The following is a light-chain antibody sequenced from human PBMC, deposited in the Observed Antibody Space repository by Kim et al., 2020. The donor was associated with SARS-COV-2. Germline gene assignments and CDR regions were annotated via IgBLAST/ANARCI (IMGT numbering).Light chain of an antibody. CDR2: KVS. J-gene: IGKJ1*01. CDR1: QSISAW. Sequence: ASVGDRVTITCRASQSISAWLAWYQQKPGKVPKLLIYKVSNLESGVPSRFSGSGSGTEFTLTISSLQPDDFASYYCQQYDSYPRTFGQGTKVDIK. V-gene: IGKV1-5*03. CDR3: QQYDSYPRT.